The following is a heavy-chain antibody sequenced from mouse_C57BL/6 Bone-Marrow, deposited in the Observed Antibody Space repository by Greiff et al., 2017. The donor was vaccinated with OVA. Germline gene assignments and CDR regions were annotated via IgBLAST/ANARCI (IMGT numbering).Heavy chain of an antibody. Sequence: EVNVVESGGDLVKPGGSLKLSCAASGFTFSSYGMSWVRQTPDTRLEWVATISSGGSYTYYPDSVKGRFTISRDNAKNTLYLQMSSLKSEDTAMYYCARHPSYYGSSLYYFDYWGQGTTLTVSS. J-gene: IGHJ2*01. CDR1: GFTFSSYG. CDR2: ISSGGSYT. D-gene: IGHD1-1*01. V-gene: IGHV5-6*01. CDR3: ARHPSYYGSSLYYFDY.